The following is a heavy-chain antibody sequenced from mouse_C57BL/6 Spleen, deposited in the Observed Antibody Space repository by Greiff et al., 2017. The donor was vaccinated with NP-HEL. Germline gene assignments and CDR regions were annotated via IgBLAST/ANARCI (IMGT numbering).Heavy chain of an antibody. J-gene: IGHJ4*01. CDR2: IWGDGST. CDR3: AKPADYDGSSYGAMDY. D-gene: IGHD1-1*01. Sequence: VQLQESGPGLVAPSQSLSITCTVSGFSLTSYGVSWVRQPPGKGLEWLGVIWGDGSTNYHSALISRLSISKDNSKSKVFLKLNSLPTDDTATDYCAKPADYDGSSYGAMDYWGQGTSVTVSS. CDR1: GFSLTSYG. V-gene: IGHV2-3*01.